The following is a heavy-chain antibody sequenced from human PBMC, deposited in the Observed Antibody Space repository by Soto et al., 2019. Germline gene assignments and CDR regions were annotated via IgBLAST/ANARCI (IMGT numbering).Heavy chain of an antibody. CDR3: ARHTPAISISDH. J-gene: IGHJ4*02. Sequence: QLQLQESGPGLVKPSETLSLTCTVSGGSISNSSYYWGWIRQPPGKGLEWIGSIYYSGSTYYNPSLKSRVPISVDTSKNQFSLKLSSVTAADTAVYYCARHTPAISISDHWGQGTLVTVSS. CDR2: IYYSGST. V-gene: IGHV4-39*01. D-gene: IGHD2-15*01. CDR1: GGSISNSSYY.